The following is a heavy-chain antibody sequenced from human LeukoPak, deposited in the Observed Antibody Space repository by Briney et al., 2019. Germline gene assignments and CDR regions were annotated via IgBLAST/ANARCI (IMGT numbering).Heavy chain of an antibody. V-gene: IGHV1-69*04. CDR1: GCTFSSYA. D-gene: IGHD4-23*01. CDR2: IIPIFGIA. J-gene: IGHJ4*02. Sequence: SVKVSCKASGCTFSSYAISWVRQAPGQGLECMGSIIPIFGIANYAQNFQGRVTITADKSTSTAYMELSSLRSEDTAVYYCARGRSYGGNSHFDYWGQGTVVTVS. CDR3: ARGRSYGGNSHFDY.